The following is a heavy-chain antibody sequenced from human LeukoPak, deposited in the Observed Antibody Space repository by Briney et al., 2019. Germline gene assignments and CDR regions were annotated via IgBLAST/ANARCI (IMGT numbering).Heavy chain of an antibody. V-gene: IGHV1-46*01. CDR2: INPSGGST. J-gene: IGHJ5*02. D-gene: IGHD3-3*01. CDR3: ARSEWLLMVDP. CDR1: GYTFTGYY. Sequence: ASVKVSCKASGYTFTGYYMHWVRQAPGQGLEWMGIINPSGGSTSYAQKFQGRVTMTRDTSTSTVYMELSSLRSEDTAVYYCARSEWLLMVDPWGQGTLVTVSS.